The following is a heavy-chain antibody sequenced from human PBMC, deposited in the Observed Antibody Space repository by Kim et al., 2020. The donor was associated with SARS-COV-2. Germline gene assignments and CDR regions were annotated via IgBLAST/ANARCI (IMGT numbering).Heavy chain of an antibody. V-gene: IGHV3-30*04. CDR2: TSSDGSII. CDR1: GFTFSSYA. D-gene: IGHD3-10*01. CDR3: AREGYASGTMGDFDY. J-gene: IGHJ4*02. Sequence: GGSLRLSCLASGFTFSSYAMSWIRQAPGKGPEWVAVTSSDGSIIYYADSVKCRFTISRANSRNTLYLDMDSLSAQDTAIYYCAREGYASGTMGDFDYWGQETLVTVSS.